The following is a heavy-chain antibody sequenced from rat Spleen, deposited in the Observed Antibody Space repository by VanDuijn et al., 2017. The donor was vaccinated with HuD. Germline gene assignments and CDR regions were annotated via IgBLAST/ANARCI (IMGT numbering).Heavy chain of an antibody. J-gene: IGHJ2*01. CDR1: GFSLISYA. V-gene: IGHV2-13*01. D-gene: IGHD1-6*01. CDR2: IWGNGSP. CDR3: ARGGFFRY. Sequence: QVQLKESGPGLVQPSQTLSLTCTVSGFSLISYAVNWVRQPPGKGLEWMGVIWGNGSPNYNSVLKSRLSISRDTSKSQVYLKMNSLQTEDTATYYCARGGFFRYWGQGVMVTVSS.